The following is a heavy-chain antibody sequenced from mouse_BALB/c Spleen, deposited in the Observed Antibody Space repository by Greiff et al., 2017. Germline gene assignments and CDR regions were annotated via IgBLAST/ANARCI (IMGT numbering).Heavy chain of an antibody. Sequence: EVQLQQSGTVLARPGASVKMSCKASGYSFTSYWMHWVKQRPGQGLEWIGAIYPGNSDTSYNQKFKGKAKLTAVTSASTAYMELSSLTNEDSAVYFCARSRDGYSLFDDWGQGTTLTVSS. J-gene: IGHJ2*01. CDR3: ARSRDGYSLFDD. CDR2: IYPGNSDT. V-gene: IGHV1-5*01. D-gene: IGHD2-3*01. CDR1: GYSFTSYW.